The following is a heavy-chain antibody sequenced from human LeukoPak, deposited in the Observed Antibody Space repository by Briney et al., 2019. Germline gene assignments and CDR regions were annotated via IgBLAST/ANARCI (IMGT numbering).Heavy chain of an antibody. D-gene: IGHD3-16*01. CDR1: GFTFSSYS. V-gene: IGHV3-48*01. J-gene: IGHJ4*02. Sequence: SGGSLRLSCAASGFTFSSYSMNWVRQAPGKGLEWVSYISSSSSTIYYADSVKGRFTISRDNAKNSLYLQMNSLRAEDTAVYYCARASYYDHVWRKYYFDYWGQGTLVTVSS. CDR2: ISSSSSTI. CDR3: ARASYYDHVWRKYYFDY.